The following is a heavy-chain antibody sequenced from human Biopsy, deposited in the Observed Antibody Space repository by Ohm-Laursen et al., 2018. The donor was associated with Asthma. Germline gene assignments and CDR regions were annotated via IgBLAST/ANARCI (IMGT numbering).Heavy chain of an antibody. CDR3: AKEVFPGWELRRGPDS. D-gene: IGHD1-26*01. J-gene: IGHJ4*02. CDR1: GFTFSNYG. Sequence: SLRLSCTASGFTFSNYGMHWVRQAPGKGLDWVAVISLDGSNKHYTDSVKRRFTISRDNSRNTLHLEMNSLRAEDTAVYFCAKEVFPGWELRRGPDSWGQGTLVTVSS. CDR2: ISLDGSNK. V-gene: IGHV3-30*18.